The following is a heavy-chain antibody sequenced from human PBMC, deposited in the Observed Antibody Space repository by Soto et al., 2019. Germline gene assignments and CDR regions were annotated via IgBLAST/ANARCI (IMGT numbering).Heavy chain of an antibody. V-gene: IGHV1-69*13. CDR3: ASIYYYDSSGYGPIDY. J-gene: IGHJ4*02. CDR2: IIPIFGTA. CDR1: GGTFSSYA. Sequence: SVKVSCKASGGTFSSYAISWVRQAPGQGLEWMGGIIPIFGTANHAQKFQGRVTITADESTSTAYMELSSLRSEDTAVYYCASIYYYDSSGYGPIDYWGQGTLVTVSS. D-gene: IGHD3-22*01.